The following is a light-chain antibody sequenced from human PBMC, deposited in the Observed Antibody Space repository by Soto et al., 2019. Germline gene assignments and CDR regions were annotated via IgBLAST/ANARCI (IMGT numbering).Light chain of an antibody. CDR3: QQYNSYPYT. J-gene: IGKJ2*01. CDR2: DAS. V-gene: IGKV1-5*01. CDR1: QSISSW. Sequence: DIQMTQSPSTLSASVGDRVTITCRASQSISSWLAWYQQKPGKAPKLLIYDASSLESGVPSRFSGSGSGTEFTLTISRLQPDDFATNYCQQYNSYPYTFGQGTKLEIK.